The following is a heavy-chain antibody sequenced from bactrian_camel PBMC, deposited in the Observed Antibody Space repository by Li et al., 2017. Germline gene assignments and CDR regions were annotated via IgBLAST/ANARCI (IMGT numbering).Heavy chain of an antibody. CDR1: GYTYTPNW. V-gene: IGHV3S9*01. J-gene: IGHJ7*01. Sequence: HVQLVESGGGSVQAGGSLRLSCVTSGYTYTPNWMAWFRQVPGKGREGVAAIHREGSTTITDSVKGRFTISQDNAKNTVYLQMNSLKPEDTAMYYCAAKTIEGSCSVVSAIDLWGTGTQVTVS. D-gene: IGHD2*01. CDR2: IHREGST.